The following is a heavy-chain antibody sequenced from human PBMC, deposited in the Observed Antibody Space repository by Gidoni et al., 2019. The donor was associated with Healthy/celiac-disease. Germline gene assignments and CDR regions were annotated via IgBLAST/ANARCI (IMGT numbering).Heavy chain of an antibody. Sequence: QVQLVESGGGVVQPGRSLRLACAASGFTFSSYGMHWVRQAPGKGLEWVAVISYDGSNKYYADSVKGRFTISRDNSKNTLYLQMNSLRAEDTAVYYCAKSVGATGDYWGQGTLVTVSS. CDR1: GFTFSSYG. CDR2: ISYDGSNK. CDR3: AKSVGATGDY. V-gene: IGHV3-30*18. D-gene: IGHD1-26*01. J-gene: IGHJ4*02.